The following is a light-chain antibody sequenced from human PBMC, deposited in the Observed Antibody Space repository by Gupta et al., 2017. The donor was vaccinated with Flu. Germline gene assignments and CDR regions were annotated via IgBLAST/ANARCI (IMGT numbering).Light chain of an antibody. CDR2: KDN. V-gene: IGLV3-25*03. CDR1: ALPKQF. CDR3: QSADSSETYVV. Sequence: SYEVTQPPSVSVSPGQTARITCSGDALPKQFTYWYQQKAGQAPVLVIRKDNERPSGIPERFSGPSSGTTATLTISGVQAEDEADYYCQSADSSETYVVFGGGTKLTVL. J-gene: IGLJ2*01.